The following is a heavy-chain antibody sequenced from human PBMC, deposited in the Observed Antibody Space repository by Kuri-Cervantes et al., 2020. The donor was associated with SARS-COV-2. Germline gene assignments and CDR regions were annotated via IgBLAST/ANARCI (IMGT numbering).Heavy chain of an antibody. CDR2: IIPIFGTA. V-gene: IGHV1-69*05. Sequence: SVKVSCKASGGTFSSYAISWVRQAPGQGLEWMGGIIPIFGTANYAQKLQGRVTMTTDTSTSTAYMELRSLRSDDTAVYYCARDQPRFFMVRGQDAFDIWGHGTMVTVSS. CDR1: GGTFSSYA. J-gene: IGHJ3*02. D-gene: IGHD3-10*01. CDR3: ARDQPRFFMVRGQDAFDI.